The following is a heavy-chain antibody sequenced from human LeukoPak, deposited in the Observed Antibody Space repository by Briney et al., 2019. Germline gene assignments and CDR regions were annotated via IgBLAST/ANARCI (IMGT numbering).Heavy chain of an antibody. CDR3: ARDRAYYYGSGSYYNRWFDP. CDR1: GYTFTSYY. CDR2: INPSGGST. J-gene: IGHJ5*02. Sequence: ASVKVSCKASGYTFTSYYMHWVRQAPGQGLEWMGIINPSGGSTSYAQKFQGRVTMTRDTSTSTVYMELSSLRSEDTAVYYCARDRAYYYGSGSYYNRWFDPWGQGTLVTVSS. D-gene: IGHD3-10*01. V-gene: IGHV1-46*01.